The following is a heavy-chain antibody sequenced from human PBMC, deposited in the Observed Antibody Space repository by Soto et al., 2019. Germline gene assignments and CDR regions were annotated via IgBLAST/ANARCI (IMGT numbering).Heavy chain of an antibody. CDR3: ARGLGATSYYYYGMDV. D-gene: IGHD1-26*01. J-gene: IGHJ6*02. V-gene: IGHV3-21*01. CDR1: GFTFSSYS. Sequence: GGSLRLSCAASGFTFSSYSMNWVRQAPGKGLEWVSSISSSSSYIYYADSVKGRFTISRDNAKNSLYLQMNSLRAEDTAVYYCARGLGATSYYYYGMDVWGQGTTVTVSS. CDR2: ISSSSSYI.